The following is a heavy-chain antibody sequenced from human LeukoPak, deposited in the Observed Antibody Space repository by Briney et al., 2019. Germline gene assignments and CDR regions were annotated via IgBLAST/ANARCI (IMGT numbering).Heavy chain of an antibody. V-gene: IGHV3-7*01. J-gene: IGHJ4*02. CDR2: IKQDGSEK. Sequence: HPGGSLRLSCAASGFTFSSYWMSWVRQAPGKGLEWVANIKQDGSEKYYVDSVKGRFTISRDNSKNTLYLQMNSLRAEDTAVYYCAKDKGVVGATLDYWGQGTLVTVSS. CDR3: AKDKGVVGATLDY. D-gene: IGHD1-26*01. CDR1: GFTFSSYW.